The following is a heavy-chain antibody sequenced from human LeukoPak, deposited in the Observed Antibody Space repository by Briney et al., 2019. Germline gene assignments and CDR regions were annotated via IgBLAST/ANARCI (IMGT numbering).Heavy chain of an antibody. CDR1: GFTFSSHG. Sequence: GGSLRLSCAASGFTFSSHGMNWVRQAPGKGLEWVSGISGSGGRTYYADSVKGRFTISRDNSNHMLYLQMNSLIAEDTAIYYCAKDDDWLRFEHWGRGTPVSVSS. J-gene: IGHJ4*02. V-gene: IGHV3-23*01. CDR3: AKDDDWLRFEH. D-gene: IGHD5-12*01. CDR2: ISGSGGRT.